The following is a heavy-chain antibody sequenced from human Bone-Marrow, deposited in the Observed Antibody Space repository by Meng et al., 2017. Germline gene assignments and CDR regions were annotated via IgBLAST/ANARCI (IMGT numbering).Heavy chain of an antibody. CDR1: GLTLSNYA. V-gene: IGHV3-20*04. CDR2: INWNGGST. CDR3: ARGYAVAGRPFDY. Sequence: GGSLRLSCAASGLTLSNYAMSWVRQAPGKGLEWVSGINWNGGSTGYADSVKGRFTISRDNAKNSLYLQMNSLRAEDTALYYCARGYAVAGRPFDYWGQGTLVTVSS. D-gene: IGHD6-19*01. J-gene: IGHJ4*02.